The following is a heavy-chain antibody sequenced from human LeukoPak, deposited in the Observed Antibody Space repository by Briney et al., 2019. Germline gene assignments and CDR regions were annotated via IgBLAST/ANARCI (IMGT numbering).Heavy chain of an antibody. D-gene: IGHD1-26*01. V-gene: IGHV4-39*07. CDR1: GGSISSSSYY. CDR2: INHSGST. CDR3: ARSPGGSYLPAFDI. Sequence: SETLSLTCTVSGGSISSSSYYWGWIRQPPGKGLEWIGEINHSGSTNYNPSLKSRVTISVDTSKNQFSLKLSSVTAADTAVYYCARSPGGSYLPAFDIWGQGTMVTVSS. J-gene: IGHJ3*02.